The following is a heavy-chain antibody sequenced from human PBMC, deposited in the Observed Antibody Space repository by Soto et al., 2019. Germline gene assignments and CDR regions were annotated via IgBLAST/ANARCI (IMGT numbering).Heavy chain of an antibody. CDR3: ARAPPGPSPRWVL. CDR2: IYPTGTT. D-gene: IGHD3-10*01. Sequence: SETLSLTCTVSGGSISSGGYSWNWIRQSPEKGLEWLGCIYPTGTTYYHPSLKSRVTISVDTSRNQFSLNLTSVTAADTAVYFCARAPPGPSPRWVLWGQGTTVTVSS. CDR1: GGSISSGGYS. V-gene: IGHV4-30-2*06. J-gene: IGHJ6*02.